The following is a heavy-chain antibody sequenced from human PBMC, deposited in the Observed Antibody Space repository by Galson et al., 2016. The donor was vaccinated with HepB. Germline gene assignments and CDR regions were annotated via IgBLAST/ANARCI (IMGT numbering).Heavy chain of an antibody. Sequence: SETLSLTCTVSGASITSSTYSWGWLRQSPGKGLEWIGTIFYTGSTYFNPSLKGRVTISVDTFRNQMSLNLGSVTAADTAVYFCAGYNSSWGGRFDYWGRGTLVTVSS. J-gene: IGHJ4*02. D-gene: IGHD6-13*01. CDR1: GASITSSTYS. CDR2: IFYTGST. CDR3: AGYNSSWGGRFDY. V-gene: IGHV4-39*01.